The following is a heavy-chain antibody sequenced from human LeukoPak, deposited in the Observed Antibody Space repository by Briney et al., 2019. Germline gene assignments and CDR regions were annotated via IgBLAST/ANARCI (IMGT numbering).Heavy chain of an antibody. Sequence: PGGSLRLSCAASGFTFSSYAMHWVRQAPGKGLEWVAVISYDGSNKYYADSVKGRFTISRDNSKNTLYLQMNSLRAEDTAVYYCAKNPRPMIVVVVFDYWGQGTLVTVSS. CDR1: GFTFSSYA. D-gene: IGHD3-22*01. V-gene: IGHV3-30*18. J-gene: IGHJ4*02. CDR2: ISYDGSNK. CDR3: AKNPRPMIVVVVFDY.